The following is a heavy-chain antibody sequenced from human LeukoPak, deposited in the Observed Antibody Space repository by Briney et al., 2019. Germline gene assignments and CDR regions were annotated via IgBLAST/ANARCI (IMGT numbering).Heavy chain of an antibody. V-gene: IGHV1-2*02. Sequence: ASVKVSCKASGYTFTGYYMHWGRQAPGQGLEWMGWINPNSGGTNYAQKFQGRVIMTRDTSISTAYMELSRLRSDDTAVYYCARAGADKWLPDYWGQGTLVTVSS. CDR2: INPNSGGT. CDR3: ARAGADKWLPDY. J-gene: IGHJ4*02. CDR1: GYTFTGYY. D-gene: IGHD3-22*01.